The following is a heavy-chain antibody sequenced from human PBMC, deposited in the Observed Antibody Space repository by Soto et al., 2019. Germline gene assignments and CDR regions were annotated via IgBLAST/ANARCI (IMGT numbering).Heavy chain of an antibody. D-gene: IGHD3-22*01. J-gene: IGHJ4*02. V-gene: IGHV2-5*02. CDR1: GFSLSTSGVG. CDR3: AHTYYSDSSGSLGTHFDY. Sequence: QITLKESGPTLVKPTQTLTLTCTFSGFSLSTSGVGVGWIRQPPGKALEWLALIYWDDDKRYSPSLKSRLTITKDTAKNQVVLTMTNMDPVDTATYYCAHTYYSDSSGSLGTHFDYWGQGTLVTVSS. CDR2: IYWDDDK.